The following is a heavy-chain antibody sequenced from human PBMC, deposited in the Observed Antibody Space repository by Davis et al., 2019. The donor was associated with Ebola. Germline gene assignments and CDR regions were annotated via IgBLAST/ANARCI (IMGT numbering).Heavy chain of an antibody. D-gene: IGHD2-15*01. CDR1: GFSFSSTW. CDR3: AKGDRVDP. Sequence: HTGGSLRLSCAASGFSFSSTWMHWVRQAPGKGLVWVSRIHSDGTSTIYTDSVKGRFTISRDNAKNTLYLQMNSLRAEDTAVYYCAKGDRVDPWGQGTLVTVSS. CDR2: IHSDGTST. V-gene: IGHV3-74*01. J-gene: IGHJ5*02.